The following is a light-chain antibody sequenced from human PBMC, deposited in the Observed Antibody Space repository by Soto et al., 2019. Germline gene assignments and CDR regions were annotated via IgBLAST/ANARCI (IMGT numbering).Light chain of an antibody. J-gene: IGLJ3*02. Sequence: QSVLTQPPSASGTPGQRVTISCSGSSSNTGSTSVYWYQQLPGTAPKLLIYSNNRRPSGVPDRLSGSKSGTSASLAISGLQSEDEADYYCAAWDNSLSGWVFGGGTKLTVL. CDR1: SSNTGSTS. V-gene: IGLV1-44*01. CDR2: SNN. CDR3: AAWDNSLSGWV.